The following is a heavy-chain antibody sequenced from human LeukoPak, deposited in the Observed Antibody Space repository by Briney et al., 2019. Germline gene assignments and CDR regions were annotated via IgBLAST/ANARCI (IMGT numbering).Heavy chain of an antibody. Sequence: GGSLGLSCAASGFTVSSNYMSWVRQAPGKGLEWVSVIYSGGSTYYADSVKGRFTISRDNSKNTLYLQMNSLRAEDTAVYYCARVGVSSSWYFSVWGQGTQVTVSS. D-gene: IGHD6-13*01. CDR1: GFTVSSNY. CDR3: ARVGVSSSWYFSV. CDR2: IYSGGST. V-gene: IGHV3-53*01. J-gene: IGHJ4*02.